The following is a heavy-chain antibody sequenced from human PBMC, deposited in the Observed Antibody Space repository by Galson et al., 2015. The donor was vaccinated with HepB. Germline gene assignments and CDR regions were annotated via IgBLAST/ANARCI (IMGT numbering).Heavy chain of an antibody. Sequence: SLRLSCAASGFTFSSYGMHWVRQAPGKGLEWVTFIRYDDSNKYYADSVKGRFTISRDNSKNTLYLQMDSLRAEDTAVYYCAKDRQDLGGDDYWGQGTLVTVSS. CDR2: IRYDDSNK. V-gene: IGHV3-30*02. CDR3: AKDRQDLGGDDY. D-gene: IGHD3-16*01. CDR1: GFTFSSYG. J-gene: IGHJ4*02.